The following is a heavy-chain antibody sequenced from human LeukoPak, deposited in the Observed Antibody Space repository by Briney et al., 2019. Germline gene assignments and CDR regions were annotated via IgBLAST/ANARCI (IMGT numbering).Heavy chain of an antibody. CDR3: AKGWIQLWLMVY. Sequence: GRSLRLSCAASGFTFSSYAMHWVRQAPGKGLEWVAVIWYDGSNKYYADSVKGRFTISRDNSKNTLYLQMNSLRAEDTAVYYCAKGWIQLWLMVYWGQGTLVTVSS. J-gene: IGHJ4*02. CDR1: GFTFSSYA. V-gene: IGHV3-33*06. D-gene: IGHD5-18*01. CDR2: IWYDGSNK.